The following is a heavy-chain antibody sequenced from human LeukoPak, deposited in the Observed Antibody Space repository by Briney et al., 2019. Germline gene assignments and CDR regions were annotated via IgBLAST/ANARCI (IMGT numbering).Heavy chain of an antibody. CDR3: ARRIQLWVSEHDAFDI. Sequence: PGGSLILSCAASGFTVSSNYMSWVRQAPGKGLEWVSVIYSGGSTYYADSVKGRFTISRDNSKNTLYLQMNSLRAEDTAVYYCARRIQLWVSEHDAFDIWGQGTMVTVSS. V-gene: IGHV3-53*01. CDR1: GFTVSSNY. J-gene: IGHJ3*02. CDR2: IYSGGST. D-gene: IGHD5-18*01.